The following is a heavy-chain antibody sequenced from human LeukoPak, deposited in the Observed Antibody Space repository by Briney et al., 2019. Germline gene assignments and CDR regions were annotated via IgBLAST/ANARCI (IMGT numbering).Heavy chain of an antibody. Sequence: SETLSLTCAVYGGSFSGYYRTWIRQPPGKGLEWIGEINHSGSTNYNPSLKSRVTISVDTSKNQFSLKLSSVTAADTAVYYCARGTSVVGATGDYWGQGTLVTVSS. V-gene: IGHV4-34*01. D-gene: IGHD1-26*01. CDR3: ARGTSVVGATGDY. CDR1: GGSFSGYY. CDR2: INHSGST. J-gene: IGHJ4*02.